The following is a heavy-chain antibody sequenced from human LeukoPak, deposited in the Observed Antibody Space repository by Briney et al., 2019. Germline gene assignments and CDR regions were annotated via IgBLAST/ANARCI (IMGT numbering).Heavy chain of an antibody. J-gene: IGHJ4*02. CDR1: GFNVSNNY. V-gene: IGHV3-53*01. CDR3: ARATLDN. CDR2: IYSGGST. Sequence: PGGSLRLSCAASGFNVSNNYISWVRQAPGKGLGWVSVIYSGGSTKYADSVKARFTISRDNSKNTVYLQMNSLRADDTAVYYCARATLDNWGQGTLVTVSS.